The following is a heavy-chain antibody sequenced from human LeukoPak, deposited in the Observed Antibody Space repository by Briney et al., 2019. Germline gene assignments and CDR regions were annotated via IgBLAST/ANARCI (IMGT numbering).Heavy chain of an antibody. CDR3: AKELVAVAGDRGVDY. V-gene: IGHV3-23*01. CDR2: VSRSGGST. CDR1: GFTFSSYA. D-gene: IGHD6-19*01. Sequence: AGSLRLSCAASGFTFSSYAMGWVRQAPGKGLEWVSGVSRSGGSTYNADSVKGRFTISRDNSKNTLYLQMNSLRAEDTAVYYCAKELVAVAGDRGVDYWGQGTLVTVST. J-gene: IGHJ4*02.